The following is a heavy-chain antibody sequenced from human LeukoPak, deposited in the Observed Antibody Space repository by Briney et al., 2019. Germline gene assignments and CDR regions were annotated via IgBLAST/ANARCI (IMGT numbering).Heavy chain of an antibody. Sequence: GGSLRLSCAASGFSFSSYGMHWVRQAPGKGLEWVAVISYDGSNKYYADSVKGRFTVSRDDSKNTLYLQMNSLRAEDTAVYYCAKEVQVERRKDGFDIWGQGTMVTVSS. J-gene: IGHJ3*02. CDR3: AKEVQVERRKDGFDI. D-gene: IGHD1-1*01. CDR1: GFSFSSYG. CDR2: ISYDGSNK. V-gene: IGHV3-30*18.